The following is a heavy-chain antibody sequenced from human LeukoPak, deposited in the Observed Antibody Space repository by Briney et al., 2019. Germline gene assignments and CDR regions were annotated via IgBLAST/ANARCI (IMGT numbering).Heavy chain of an antibody. J-gene: IGHJ3*02. Sequence: PSETLSLTCTVSGGSISSGSYYWSWIRQPAGKGLEWIGRIYTSGSTNYNPSLKSRVTISVDTSKNQFSLKLSSVTAADTAVYYCARDVRDRDFWSGYFFDDAFDIWGQGTMVTVSS. CDR1: GGSISSGSYY. CDR2: IYTSGST. V-gene: IGHV4-61*02. D-gene: IGHD3-3*01. CDR3: ARDVRDRDFWSGYFFDDAFDI.